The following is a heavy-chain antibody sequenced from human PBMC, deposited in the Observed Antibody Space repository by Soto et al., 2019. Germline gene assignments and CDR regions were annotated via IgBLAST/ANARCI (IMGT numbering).Heavy chain of an antibody. CDR2: TYYRSKWYN. D-gene: IGHD7-27*01. V-gene: IGHV6-1*01. J-gene: IGHJ3*02. CDR1: GDSVSSNTAA. Sequence: SQTLSLTCAVFGDSVSSNTAAWTWIRQSPSRGLEWLGRTYYRSKWYNDYAVSVKSRMTINPDTSRNQFSLQLNSVTPEDTAVYDCARDLGAFDIWGQGTMVTVSS. CDR3: ARDLGAFDI.